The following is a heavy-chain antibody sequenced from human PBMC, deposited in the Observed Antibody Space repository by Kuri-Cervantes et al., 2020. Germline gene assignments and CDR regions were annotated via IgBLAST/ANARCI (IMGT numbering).Heavy chain of an antibody. CDR2: LYHSGIP. CDR3: ARPNLSGSYYPFDY. Sequence: SQTLSLTCGVSGYSISSGHSWGWIRQPPGKGLEWIGNLYHSGIPYYNPSLKSRVTISVDTSKNQFSLKLSSVTAADTAVYYCARPNLSGSYYPFDYWGQGTLVTVSS. D-gene: IGHD1-26*01. CDR1: GYSISSGHS. J-gene: IGHJ4*02. V-gene: IGHV4-38-2*01.